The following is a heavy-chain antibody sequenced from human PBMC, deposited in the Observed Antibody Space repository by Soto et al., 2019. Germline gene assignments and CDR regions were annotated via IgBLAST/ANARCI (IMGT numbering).Heavy chain of an antibody. CDR1: GFTFSTYG. J-gene: IGHJ4*02. CDR2: ISYDGTKR. Sequence: QVQLVESGGGVVQPGKSLTLSCVVSGFTFSTYGMHWVRQAPGKGLEWVALISYDGTKRYYAAPVKGRVTISRDNSKNTMYLEMNSLRADDTAVYYCAKAPIAVAGSYLHYWGQGTLVIASS. V-gene: IGHV3-30*18. CDR3: AKAPIAVAGSYLHY. D-gene: IGHD6-19*01.